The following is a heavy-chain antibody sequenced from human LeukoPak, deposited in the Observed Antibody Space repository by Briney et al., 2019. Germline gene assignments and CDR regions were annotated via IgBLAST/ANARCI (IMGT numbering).Heavy chain of an antibody. Sequence: PGGSLRLSCAASGFSFSSHAMSLVRQAPGKALEGVSAIRGSGGSTDYADSVKGRSTISRDNAKTSPYLQMNSLRAEDTAVYYCARPLGDTPKRQDDLDICGQRTTFTVSS. D-gene: IGHD6-25*01. CDR2: IRGSGGST. CDR3: ARPLGDTPKRQDDLDI. J-gene: IGHJ3*02. V-gene: IGHV3-23*01. CDR1: GFSFSSHA.